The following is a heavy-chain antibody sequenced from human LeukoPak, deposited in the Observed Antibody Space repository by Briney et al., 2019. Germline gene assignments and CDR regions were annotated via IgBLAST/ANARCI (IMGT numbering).Heavy chain of an antibody. CDR2: LSYNGST. Sequence: SETLSLTCTVSGDSISSGRDHWGWIRQSPGKGLEWIGSLSYNGSTYYNPSLKSRVIVFVDTSKSQVSLKLSAVTAADTAIYYCARGTDSWGQGTLVTVSS. V-gene: IGHV4-39*01. CDR3: ARGTDS. CDR1: GDSISSGRDH. J-gene: IGHJ4*02.